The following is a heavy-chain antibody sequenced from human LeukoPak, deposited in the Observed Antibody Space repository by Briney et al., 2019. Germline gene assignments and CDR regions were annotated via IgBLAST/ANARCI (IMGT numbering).Heavy chain of an antibody. CDR3: ATAPNPDFFDD. V-gene: IGHV4-59*11. CDR2: IFNSGAT. Sequence: SETLSLTCTVSGVSITDHYWSWIRQPPGKGLEWILHIFNSGATKYNPSFQSRVNILVDTSRTHFSLRLNSVTAADTAVYYCATAPNPDFFDDWGQGTLVTVSS. J-gene: IGHJ4*02. CDR1: GVSITDHY.